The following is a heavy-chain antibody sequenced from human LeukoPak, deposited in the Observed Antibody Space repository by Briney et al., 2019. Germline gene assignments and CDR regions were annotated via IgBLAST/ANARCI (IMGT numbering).Heavy chain of an antibody. CDR2: ISPGGDEV. D-gene: IGHD6-19*01. V-gene: IGHV3-11*01. CDR1: GFIFSDYH. CDR3: SGGRDIAVAGPGGYFDY. J-gene: IGHJ4*02. Sequence: GGSLRLSCAASGFIFSDYHMSWIRPAPGKGLEWVSYISPGGDEVYFADSVKGRFTISRDNAKNSLFLQMSSLTAEDTAVYYCSGGRDIAVAGPGGYFDYWGQGSLVTVSS.